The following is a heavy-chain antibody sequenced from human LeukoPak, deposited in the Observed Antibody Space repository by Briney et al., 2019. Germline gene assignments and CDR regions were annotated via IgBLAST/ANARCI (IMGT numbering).Heavy chain of an antibody. D-gene: IGHD3-3*01. CDR3: ARDKVNGVRFLEPSS. CDR1: GGSISSGGYY. Sequence: PSETLSLTCTVSGGSISSGGYYWSWIRQHPGKGLEWIGYIYYSGSTYYNPSLKSRVTISVDTSKNQFSLKLSSVTAADTAVYYCARDKVNGVRFLEPSSWGQGTLVTVSS. V-gene: IGHV4-31*03. CDR2: IYYSGST. J-gene: IGHJ5*02.